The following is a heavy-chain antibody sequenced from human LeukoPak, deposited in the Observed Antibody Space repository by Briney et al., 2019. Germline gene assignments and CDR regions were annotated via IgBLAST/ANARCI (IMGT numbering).Heavy chain of an antibody. J-gene: IGHJ4*02. CDR3: AKDTDLTVAGSFFDY. CDR2: ISGSGGST. Sequence: PGGSLRLSCTASGFDFENYAVTWIRQAPGKGLEWVSAISGSGGSTYYADSVKGRFTISRDNSKNTLYLQMNSLRAEDTAVYYCAKDTDLTVAGSFFDYWGQGTLVTVSS. V-gene: IGHV3-23*01. D-gene: IGHD6-19*01. CDR1: GFDFENYA.